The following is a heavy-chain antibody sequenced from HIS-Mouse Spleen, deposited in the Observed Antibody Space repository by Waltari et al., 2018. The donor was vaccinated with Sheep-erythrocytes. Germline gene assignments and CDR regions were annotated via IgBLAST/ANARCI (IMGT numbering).Heavy chain of an antibody. CDR1: GFTFSSYG. Sequence: QVQLVESGGGVVQPGRSLRLSCAASGFTFSSYGMHWVRQAPGKGRRWVAVISYDGSNKYYADSVKGRFTVSRDNSKNTLYLQMNSLRVEDTAVYYCAKDGGGNWFDPWGQGTLVTVSS. D-gene: IGHD3-10*01. V-gene: IGHV3-30*18. CDR3: AKDGGGNWFDP. CDR2: ISYDGSNK. J-gene: IGHJ5*02.